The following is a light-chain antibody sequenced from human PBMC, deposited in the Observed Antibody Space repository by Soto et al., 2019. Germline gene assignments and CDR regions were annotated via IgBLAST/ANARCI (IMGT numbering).Light chain of an antibody. CDR3: QQYNSYSWT. J-gene: IGKJ1*01. CDR2: GVS. V-gene: IGKV3D-15*01. CDR1: QSVSSSY. Sequence: EPVMTQSPATLSVSPGERATLSCRASQSVSSSYLAWYQQKPGQAPRLLIYGVSDRVTGIPDKFSGSGSGTDLTITISSLQPDDVETYYCQQYNSYSWTFGQGTKVDIK.